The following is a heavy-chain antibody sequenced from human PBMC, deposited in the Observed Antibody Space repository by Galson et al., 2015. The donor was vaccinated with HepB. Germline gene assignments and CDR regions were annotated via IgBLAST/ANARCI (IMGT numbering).Heavy chain of an antibody. CDR1: GFTFSSYA. D-gene: IGHD3-10*02. CDR3: GRRGAMFD. J-gene: IGHJ2*01. CDR2: VSGSGGST. V-gene: IGHV3-23*01. Sequence: SLRLSCAASGFTFSSYAMSWVRQAPGKGLEWVSTVSGSGGSTYYADSVKGRFSISRDNSKNTLYLQMNSLRAEDTAVYYCGRRGAMFDWGRGTLVTVSS.